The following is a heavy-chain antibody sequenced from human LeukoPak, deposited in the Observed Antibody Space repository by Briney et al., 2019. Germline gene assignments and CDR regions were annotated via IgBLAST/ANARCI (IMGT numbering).Heavy chain of an antibody. CDR1: GGSISSYYW. V-gene: IGHV2-70*11. D-gene: IGHD5-18*01. CDR3: ARIRDPDVDTAMVYYFDY. CDR2: IDWDDDK. Sequence: KPTETLSLTCTVSGGSISSYYWSWIRQPPGKALEWLARIDWDDDKYYSTSLKTRLTISKDTSKNQVVLTMTNMDPVDTATYYCARIRDPDVDTAMVYYFDYWGQGTLVTVSS. J-gene: IGHJ4*02.